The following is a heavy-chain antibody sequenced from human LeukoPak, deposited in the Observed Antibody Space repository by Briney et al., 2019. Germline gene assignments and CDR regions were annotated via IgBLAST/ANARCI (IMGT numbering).Heavy chain of an antibody. J-gene: IGHJ4*02. CDR2: ISSSSYI. Sequence: PGGSLRLSFAASGFTFSSYSMNWVRQAPGKGLEWVSSISSSSYIYYADSVKGRFTISRDNAKTSLYLQMNSLRAEDTAVYYCAKDLRYRYFDYWGQGTLVTVSS. CDR3: AKDLRYRYFDY. V-gene: IGHV3-21*01. D-gene: IGHD2-2*02. CDR1: GFTFSSYS.